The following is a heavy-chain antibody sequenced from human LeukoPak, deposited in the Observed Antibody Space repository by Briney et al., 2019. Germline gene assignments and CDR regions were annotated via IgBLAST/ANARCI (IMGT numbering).Heavy chain of an antibody. CDR3: ARDRSGSFRFDY. V-gene: IGHV3-66*02. D-gene: IGHD1-26*01. CDR1: GFTVSSNY. CDR2: IYSGGST. J-gene: IGHJ4*02. Sequence: GGSLRLSCAASGFTVSSNYMSWVRQAPGKGLEWVSVIYSGGSTYYADSVKGRSTISRDNSKNTLYLQMNSLRAEDTAVYYCARDRSGSFRFDYWGQGTLVTVSS.